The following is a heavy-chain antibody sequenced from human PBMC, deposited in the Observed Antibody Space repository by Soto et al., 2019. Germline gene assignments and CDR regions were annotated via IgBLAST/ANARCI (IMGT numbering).Heavy chain of an antibody. J-gene: IGHJ4*02. D-gene: IGHD4-17*01. V-gene: IGHV3-21*01. CDR1: GFTFSSYS. CDR3: ARSLTTVTTDYFDY. Sequence: PGGSLRLSCAASGFTFSSYSMNWVRQAPGKGLVWVSSISSSSSYIYYADSVKGRFTISRDNAKNSLYLQMNSLRAEDTAVYYCARSLTTVTTDYFDYWGQGTLVTVSS. CDR2: ISSSSSYI.